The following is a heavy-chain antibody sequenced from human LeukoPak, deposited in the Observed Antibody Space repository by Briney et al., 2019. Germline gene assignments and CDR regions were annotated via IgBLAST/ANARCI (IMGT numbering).Heavy chain of an antibody. CDR2: TYYRSKWYN. J-gene: IGHJ6*02. CDR3: ARGWGIAVADNYYYYGMDV. D-gene: IGHD6-19*01. Sequence: SQTPSLTCAISGDSVSSNSAAWNWIRQSPSRGLEWLGRTYYRSKWYNDYAVSVKSRITINPDTSKNQFSLQLNSVTPEDTAVYYCARGWGIAVADNYYYYGMDVWGQGTTVTVSS. V-gene: IGHV6-1*01. CDR1: GDSVSSNSAA.